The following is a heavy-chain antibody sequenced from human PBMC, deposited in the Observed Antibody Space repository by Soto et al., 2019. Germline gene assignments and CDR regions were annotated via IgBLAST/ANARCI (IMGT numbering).Heavy chain of an antibody. D-gene: IGHD3-10*01. CDR2: IIPFHGVT. CDR1: GGTFSPYT. V-gene: IGHV1-69*08. J-gene: IGHJ4*02. CDR3: TRDWEITVSTWSFGGF. Sequence: QVQLVQSGAEVKKPGSSVKVSCKASGGTFSPYTINWVRQAPGQGLEWMGRIIPFHGVTNYAQKFPARGTTTADKSTSTAYMELSGLRFEDTAMYYCTRDWEITVSTWSFGGFWGRGTLVTVSS.